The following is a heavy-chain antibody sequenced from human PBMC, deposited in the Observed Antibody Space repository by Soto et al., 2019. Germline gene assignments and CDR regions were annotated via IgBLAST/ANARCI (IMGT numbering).Heavy chain of an antibody. CDR2: ISAYNGNT. Sequence: ASVKVSCKASGYTFTSYGISWVRQAPGQGLEWMGWISAYNGNTNYAQKLQGRVTMTTDTSTSTAYMELRSLRSDDTAVYYCARERYYYDSSGDFDYWGQRTLVTVSS. CDR1: GYTFTSYG. D-gene: IGHD3-22*01. J-gene: IGHJ4*02. CDR3: ARERYYYDSSGDFDY. V-gene: IGHV1-18*01.